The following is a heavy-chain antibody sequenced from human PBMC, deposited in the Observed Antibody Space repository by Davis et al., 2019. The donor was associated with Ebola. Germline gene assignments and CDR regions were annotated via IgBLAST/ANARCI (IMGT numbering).Heavy chain of an antibody. CDR1: GFTFSSYE. D-gene: IGHD1-26*01. J-gene: IGHJ6*02. Sequence: GESLKISCAASGFTFSSYEMNWVRQAPGKGLEWVSYISSSGSTIYYADSVKGRFTISRDNAKNSLYLQMNSLRAEDMAVYYCARCGVGANFVVDYYYGMDVWGQGTTVTVSS. CDR2: ISSSGSTI. CDR3: ARCGVGANFVVDYYYGMDV. V-gene: IGHV3-48*03.